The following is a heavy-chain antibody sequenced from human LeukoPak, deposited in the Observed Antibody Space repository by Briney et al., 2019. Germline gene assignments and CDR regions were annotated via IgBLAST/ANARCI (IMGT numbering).Heavy chain of an antibody. J-gene: IGHJ4*02. D-gene: IGHD3-10*01. V-gene: IGHV3-30*02. CDR2: IRYDGSNK. CDR1: GFTFSSYG. Sequence: GGSLRLSCAASGFTFSSYGMHWVRQAPGKGLEWVAFIRYDGSNKYYADSVKGRFTISRDNSKNTLYLQMNSLRAEDTAVYYCARVWFGTRGVLDYWGQGTLVTVSS. CDR3: ARVWFGTRGVLDY.